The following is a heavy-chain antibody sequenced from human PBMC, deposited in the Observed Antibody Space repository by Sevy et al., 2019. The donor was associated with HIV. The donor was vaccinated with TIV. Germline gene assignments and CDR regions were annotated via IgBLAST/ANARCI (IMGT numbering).Heavy chain of an antibody. CDR2: ISYDGSSK. CDR1: GFTFSSYA. V-gene: IGHV3-30*04. D-gene: IGHD6-13*01. J-gene: IGHJ4*02. CDR3: ARVKDGSIYYFDY. Sequence: GGSLRLSCAASGFTFSSYAMHWVRQAPGKGLEWVAVISYDGSSKYYADSVKGRFTISRDNSKNTLYLQMNSLRAEDTAVYYCARVKDGSIYYFDYWGQGTLVTVSS.